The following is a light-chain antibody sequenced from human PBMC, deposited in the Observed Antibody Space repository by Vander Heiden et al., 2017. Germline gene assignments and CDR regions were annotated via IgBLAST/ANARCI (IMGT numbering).Light chain of an antibody. V-gene: IGLV4-69*01. CDR1: CGPSSYA. CDR3: QTWGTGMV. CDR2: LNSDGSH. Sequence: QLLLPQSPYAPASLGASVKPTCTLSCGPSSYALAWHQQQPEQGPRYLMKLNSDGSHSKGDGIPDRFSGSSSGAERYLTISGLQAEDEADYYCQTWGTGMVFGGGTKLTVL. J-gene: IGLJ2*01.